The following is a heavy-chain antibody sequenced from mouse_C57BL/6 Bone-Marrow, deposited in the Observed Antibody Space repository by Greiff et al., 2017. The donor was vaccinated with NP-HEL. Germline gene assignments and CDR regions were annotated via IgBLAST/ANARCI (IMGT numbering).Heavy chain of an antibody. CDR3: AREAPYYYGSSYSWFAY. V-gene: IGHV1-22*01. Sequence: VQLQQSGPELVKPGASVKMSCKASGYTFTDYNMHWVKQSHGKSLEWIGYINPNNGGTSYNQKFKGKATLTVNKSSSTAYMELHSLTSEDSAVYYCAREAPYYYGSSYSWFAYWGQGTLVTVSA. CDR2: INPNNGGT. J-gene: IGHJ3*01. CDR1: GYTFTDYN. D-gene: IGHD1-1*01.